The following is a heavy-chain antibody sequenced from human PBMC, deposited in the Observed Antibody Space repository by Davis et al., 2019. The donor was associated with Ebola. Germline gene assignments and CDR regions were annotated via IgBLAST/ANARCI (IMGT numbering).Heavy chain of an antibody. D-gene: IGHD3-10*01. CDR1: GFTFSRSS. CDR2: LSFDGSNK. Sequence: GESLKISCVASGFTFSRSSMHWVRQAPGKGLEWVAFLSFDGSNKYYADSVKGRFTISRDNSKNTLYLQMNSLRAEDTAVYYCASQVWFGESNHGFDYWGQGTLVTVSS. J-gene: IGHJ4*02. V-gene: IGHV3-30*04. CDR3: ASQVWFGESNHGFDY.